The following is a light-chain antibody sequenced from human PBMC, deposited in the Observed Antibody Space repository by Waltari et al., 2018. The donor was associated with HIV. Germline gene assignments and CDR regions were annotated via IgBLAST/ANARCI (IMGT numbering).Light chain of an antibody. CDR2: KVS. CDR1: RTLVYSDGITY. Sequence: TQLPRSLSVTLGQPASISCRSSRTLVYSDGITYLAWFHQRPGQSPRRLIYKVSWRDSGVPDRFSGSGSDTDFALNITRVEAEDVGIYYCMQSTQWLTFGQGTRLEI. J-gene: IGKJ5*01. V-gene: IGKV2-30*01. CDR3: MQSTQWLT.